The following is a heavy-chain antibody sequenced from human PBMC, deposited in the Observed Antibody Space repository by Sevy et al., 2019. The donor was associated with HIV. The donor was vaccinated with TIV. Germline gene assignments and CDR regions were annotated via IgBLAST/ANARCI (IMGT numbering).Heavy chain of an antibody. J-gene: IGHJ4*02. CDR3: AREGCRKPHDY. CDR2: FSFGCGKI. V-gene: IGHV3-23*01. D-gene: IGHD2-15*01. CDR1: VFTFSNYA. Sequence: GGSLRLSCAASVFTFSNYAMSWVRQAPGKGLEWVSTFSFGCGKINYADSVKGRFTISRDNSKNTLYLQMNSLRAEDTALYYCAREGCRKPHDYWGQGTLVTVSS.